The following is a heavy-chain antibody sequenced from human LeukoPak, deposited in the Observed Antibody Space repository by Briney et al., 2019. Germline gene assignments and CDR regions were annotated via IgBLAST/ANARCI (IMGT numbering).Heavy chain of an antibody. CDR2: IYYSGST. J-gene: IGHJ5*02. Sequence: SQTLSLTCTVSGGSISSGGYYWSWIRQHPGKGLEWIGYIYYSGSTYYNPSLKSRVTISVDTSKNQFSLKLSSVTAADTAVYYCAREPVVPAAMAYNWFDPWGQGTLVTVSS. CDR1: GGSISSGGYY. CDR3: AREPVVPAAMAYNWFDP. V-gene: IGHV4-31*03. D-gene: IGHD2-2*01.